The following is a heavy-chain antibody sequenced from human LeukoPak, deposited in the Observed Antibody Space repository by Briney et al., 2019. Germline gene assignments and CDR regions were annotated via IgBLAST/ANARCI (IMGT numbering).Heavy chain of an antibody. V-gene: IGHV3-53*01. CDR2: IYSGGST. D-gene: IGHD3-22*01. Sequence: GGSLRLSCAASGFTVSSNYMSWVRQAPGKGLEWVSVIYSGGSTYYADSVKGRFTISRDNSKNTLYLQMNSLRAEDTAVYYCAKGADSSGYYGTVLMPFDYWGQGTLVTVSS. J-gene: IGHJ4*02. CDR3: AKGADSSGYYGTVLMPFDY. CDR1: GFTVSSNY.